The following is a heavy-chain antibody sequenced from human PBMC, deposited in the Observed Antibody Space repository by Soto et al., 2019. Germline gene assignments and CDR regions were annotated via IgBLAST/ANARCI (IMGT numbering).Heavy chain of an antibody. D-gene: IGHD2-2*01. CDR3: AKDYSGGGSSTSLGHY. J-gene: IGHJ4*02. V-gene: IGHV3-23*01. CDR2: ISGSGGST. Sequence: EVQLLESGGGLVQPGGSLRLSCAASGFNFSSYAMSWVRQAPGKGLEWVSAISGSGGSTYYADSVKGRFTISRDNSKNTLYLQMNSLRAEDTAVYYCAKDYSGGGSSTSLGHYWGQGTLVTVSS. CDR1: GFNFSSYA.